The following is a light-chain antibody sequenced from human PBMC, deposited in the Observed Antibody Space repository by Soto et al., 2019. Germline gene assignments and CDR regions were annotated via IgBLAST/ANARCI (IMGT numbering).Light chain of an antibody. CDR2: GAS. V-gene: IGKV3-20*01. J-gene: IGKJ4*01. Sequence: EIVLTQSPGTLSLSPGERATLSCRASQSVSSSYLAWYQQKPGQAPRLLIYGASSRATGMPDRLSGSGSGTDFSLTISRLEPEDVAVYYCQQYGSSPPLTFGGGTKVEIK. CDR1: QSVSSSY. CDR3: QQYGSSPPLT.